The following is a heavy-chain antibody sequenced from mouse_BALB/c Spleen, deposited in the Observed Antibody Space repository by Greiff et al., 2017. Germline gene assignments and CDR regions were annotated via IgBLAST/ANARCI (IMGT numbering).Heavy chain of an antibody. V-gene: IGHV1-15*01. CDR2: IDPETGGT. Sequence: QVQLQQSGAELVRPGASVTLSCKASGYTFTDYEMHWVKQTPVHGLEWIGAIDPETGGTAYNQKFKGKATLTADTSSSTAYMELRSLTSEDSAVYYCTRGGVRRHYYAMDYWGQGTTVTVSS. CDR1: GYTFTDYE. CDR3: TRGGVRRHYYAMDY. D-gene: IGHD1-2*01. J-gene: IGHJ4*01.